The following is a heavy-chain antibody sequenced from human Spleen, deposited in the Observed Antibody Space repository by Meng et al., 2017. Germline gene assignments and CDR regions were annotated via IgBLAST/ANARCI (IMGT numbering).Heavy chain of an antibody. D-gene: IGHD2-2*01. CDR2: MNPNSGNT. CDR1: GYTFTSYD. CDR3: ARVGYDCSSTSCQRRVYFDY. V-gene: IGHV1-8*03. J-gene: IGHJ4*02. Sequence: ASVKVSCKASGYTFTSYDINWVRQATGQGLEWMGWMNPNSGNTGYAQKFQGRVTITRNTSISTAYMELSSLRSEDTDVYYCARVGYDCSSTSCQRRVYFDYWGQGTQVTVSS.